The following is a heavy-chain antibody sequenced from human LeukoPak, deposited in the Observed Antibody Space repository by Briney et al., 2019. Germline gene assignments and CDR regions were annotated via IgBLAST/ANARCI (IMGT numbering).Heavy chain of an antibody. CDR2: IIPILGIA. J-gene: IGHJ3*02. CDR3: ASLVDTAMVIAFDI. Sequence: ASVKVSCKASGGTFSSYAISWVRQAPGQGLEWMGRIIPILGIANYAQKCQGRVTITADKSTTTAYMELSSLRSEDTAVYYCASLVDTAMVIAFDIWGQGKMVTVSS. V-gene: IGHV1-69*04. D-gene: IGHD5-18*01. CDR1: GGTFSSYA.